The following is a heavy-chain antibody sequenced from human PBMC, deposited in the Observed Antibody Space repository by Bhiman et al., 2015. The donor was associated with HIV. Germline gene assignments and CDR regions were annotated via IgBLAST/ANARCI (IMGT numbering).Heavy chain of an antibody. D-gene: IGHD3-22*01. V-gene: IGHV3-20*04. J-gene: IGHJ4*02. Sequence: EVQLVESGGGLVKPGGSLRLSCAASGFTFDDYGMSWVRQAPGKGLEWVSGINWNGGSTGYADSVKGRFTISRDNAKSSLYLQMNSLRAEDTAFYYCARPYYYDSGGYSAGLRYWGQGTLVTVSS. CDR2: INWNGGST. CDR3: ARPYYYDSGGYSAGLRY. CDR1: GFTFDDYG.